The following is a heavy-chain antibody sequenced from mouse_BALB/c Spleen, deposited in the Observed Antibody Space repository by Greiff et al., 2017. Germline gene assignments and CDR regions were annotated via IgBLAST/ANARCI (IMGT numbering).Heavy chain of an antibody. V-gene: IGHV1-14*01. D-gene: IGHD1-1*01. CDR3: ARALRSAWFAY. CDR1: GYTFTSYV. Sequence: VQLKQSGPELVKPGASVKMSCKASGYTFTSYVMHWVKQKPGQGLEWIGYINPYNDGTKYNEKFKGKATLTSDKSSSTAYMELSSLTSEDSAVYYCARALRSAWFAYWGQGTLVTVSA. J-gene: IGHJ3*01. CDR2: INPYNDGT.